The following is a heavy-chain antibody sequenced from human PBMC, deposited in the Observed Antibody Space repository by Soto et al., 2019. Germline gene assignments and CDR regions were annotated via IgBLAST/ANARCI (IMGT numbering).Heavy chain of an antibody. V-gene: IGHV3-7*03. D-gene: IGHD4-17*01. CDR1: GLTFRNDW. CDR3: AVYGYGVSAAAY. CDR2: INQDGSER. Sequence: GGSLRLSCAGSGLTFRNDWLSWVRQAPGKGPEWVANINQDGSERYYVDSVRGRFTISRDNVENSLYLQLNSLRPEDTAVYYCAVYGYGVSAAAYWGQGTLVTVSS. J-gene: IGHJ4*02.